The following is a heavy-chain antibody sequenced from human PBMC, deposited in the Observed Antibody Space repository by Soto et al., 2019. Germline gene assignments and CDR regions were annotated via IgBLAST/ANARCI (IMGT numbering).Heavy chain of an antibody. J-gene: IGHJ6*02. V-gene: IGHV3-13*05. Sequence: AGSLRLSCAASGFTFSSYDMHWVRQATGKGLEWVSAIGTAGDPYYPGSVKGRFTISRENAKNSLYLQMNSLRAGDTAVYYCARGEYYYGSGSSMDVWGQGTTVTVSS. D-gene: IGHD3-10*01. CDR3: ARGEYYYGSGSSMDV. CDR2: IGTAGDP. CDR1: GFTFSSYD.